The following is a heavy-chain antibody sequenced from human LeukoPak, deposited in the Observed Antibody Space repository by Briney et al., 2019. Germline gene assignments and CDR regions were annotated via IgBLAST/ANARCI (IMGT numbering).Heavy chain of an antibody. V-gene: IGHV3-48*04. D-gene: IGHD2-15*01. CDR2: ISSSGSTI. CDR1: GFTFSSYS. Sequence: PGGSLRLSCAASGFTFSSYSMNWVRQAPGKGLEWGSYISSSGSTIYYAVSVKGRFTISRDNAKNSLYLQMNSLRAEDTAVYYCAREYCSGGSCYSGYYYGMDVWGQGTTVTVSS. CDR3: AREYCSGGSCYSGYYYGMDV. J-gene: IGHJ6*02.